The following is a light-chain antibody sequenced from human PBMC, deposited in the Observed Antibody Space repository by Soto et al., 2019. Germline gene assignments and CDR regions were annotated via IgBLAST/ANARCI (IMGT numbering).Light chain of an antibody. Sequence: QSALTQPASVSGSPGQSITISCTGISSYVGAYTSVFSYQHHPDRAPEVMIYEVNKRPSGVSLHFAGSKSGNTASMTISGLQAEDEAHYYFSSYIRENRSYVFGTGTKVNVL. CDR1: SSYVGAYTS. CDR3: SSYIRENRSYV. J-gene: IGLJ1*01. V-gene: IGLV2-14*01. CDR2: EVN.